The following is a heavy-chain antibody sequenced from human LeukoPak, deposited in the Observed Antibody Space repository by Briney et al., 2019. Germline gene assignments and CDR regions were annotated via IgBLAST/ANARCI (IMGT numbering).Heavy chain of an antibody. CDR1: GGSFSNYY. D-gene: IGHD6-19*01. V-gene: IGHV4-59*01. CDR2: TYYSGST. Sequence: SETLSLTCTVSGGSFSNYYWSCIRQPPGRGWEWIGYTYYSGSTNYNPSLRSRVTISTDTAKNQLSLTVSSVTAADTAVYYCARGTTLGWYGDYWGQGAPVTVSS. J-gene: IGHJ4*02. CDR3: ARGTTLGWYGDY.